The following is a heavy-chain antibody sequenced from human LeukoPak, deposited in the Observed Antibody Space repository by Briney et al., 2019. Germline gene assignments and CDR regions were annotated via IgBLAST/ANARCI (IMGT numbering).Heavy chain of an antibody. D-gene: IGHD3-22*01. Sequence: ASVKVSCKASGYTFTGYYMHWVRQAPGQGLEWMGWINPNSGGTNYAQKFQDRVTMTRDTSISTAYMELSRLRSDDTAVYYCARDHTYYYDGSGYYYVLYSDYWGQGTLVTVSS. CDR3: ARDHTYYYDGSGYYYVLYSDY. J-gene: IGHJ4*02. CDR1: GYTFTGYY. CDR2: INPNSGGT. V-gene: IGHV1-2*02.